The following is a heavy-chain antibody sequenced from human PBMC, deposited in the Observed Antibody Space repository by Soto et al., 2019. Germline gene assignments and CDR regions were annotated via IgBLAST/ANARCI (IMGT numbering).Heavy chain of an antibody. CDR1: GFTFSSYG. J-gene: IGHJ6*03. CDR3: ARGNYGSFSYYNEDYHDFKDV. CDR2: IWYDGSNK. Sequence: GGSLRLSCAASGFTFSSYGMHWVRQAPGKGLEWVAVIWYDGSNKYYADSVKGRFTISRDNSKNTLYLQMNSLRAEDTAVYYCARGNYGSFSYYNEDYHDFKDVSRKGPPVTVSS. D-gene: IGHD3-10*01. V-gene: IGHV3-33*01.